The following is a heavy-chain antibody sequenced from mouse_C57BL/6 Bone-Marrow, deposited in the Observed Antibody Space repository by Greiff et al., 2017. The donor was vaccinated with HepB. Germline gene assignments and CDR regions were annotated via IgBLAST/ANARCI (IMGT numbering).Heavy chain of an antibody. Sequence: EVKLMESEGGLVQPGSSMKLSCTASGFTFSDYYMAWVRQVPEKGLEWVANINSDGSSTYYLDSLKSRFIISRDNAKNILYLQMSSLKSEDTATYYCARDFYYGSTFDVWGTGTTVTVSS. CDR1: GFTFSDYY. V-gene: IGHV5-16*01. CDR3: ARDFYYGSTFDV. CDR2: INSDGSST. D-gene: IGHD1-1*01. J-gene: IGHJ1*03.